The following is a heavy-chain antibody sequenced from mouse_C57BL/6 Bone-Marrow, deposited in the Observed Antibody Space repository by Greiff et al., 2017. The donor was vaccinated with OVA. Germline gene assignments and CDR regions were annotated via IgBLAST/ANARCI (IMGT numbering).Heavy chain of an antibody. V-gene: IGHV8-12*01. CDR3: ARIRLLYFDY. Sequence: QVQLKESGPGILQSSQTLSLTCSFSGFSLSTSGMGVSWIRQPPGKGLEWLAHIYWDDDKRYNPSLKSRLTISKDTSRNQVFLKITSVDTEDTATYYCARIRLLYFDYWGQGTTLTVSS. CDR2: IYWDDDK. CDR1: GFSLSTSGMG. J-gene: IGHJ2*01.